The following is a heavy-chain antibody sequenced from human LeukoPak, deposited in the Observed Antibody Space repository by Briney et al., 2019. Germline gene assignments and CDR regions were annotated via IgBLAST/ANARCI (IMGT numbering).Heavy chain of an antibody. CDR1: GFTFSNYG. J-gene: IGHJ4*02. CDR3: ARLGSSWTLDY. V-gene: IGHV3-33*01. Sequence: GGSLRLSCAASGFTFSNYGMHWVRQAPGKGLEWVAVIWYDGSNKYYADSVKGRFTISRDKSKNTLYLQMNSLRAEDTAVYYCARLGSSWTLDYWGQGTLVTVSS. CDR2: IWYDGSNK. D-gene: IGHD6-13*01.